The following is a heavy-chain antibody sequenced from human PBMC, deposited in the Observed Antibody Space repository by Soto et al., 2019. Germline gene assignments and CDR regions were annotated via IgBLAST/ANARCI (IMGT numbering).Heavy chain of an antibody. CDR2: IIPIFGTT. Sequence: GASVKVSCKASGGTFSSYAIGWVRQAPRQGLEWMGEIIPIFGTTDYAQKFQGRVTITADESTSTAYLVLSSLRSDDTAVYYCARDLAKGGGSAGFDYWGQGTLVTVSS. CDR3: ARDLAKGGGSAGFDY. CDR1: GGTFSSYA. J-gene: IGHJ4*02. V-gene: IGHV1-69*13. D-gene: IGHD2-15*01.